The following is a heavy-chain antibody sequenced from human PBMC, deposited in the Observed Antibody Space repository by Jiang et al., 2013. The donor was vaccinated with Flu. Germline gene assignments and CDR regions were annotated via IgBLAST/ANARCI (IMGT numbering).Heavy chain of an antibody. V-gene: IGHV1-18*01. D-gene: IGHD1-1*01. Sequence: GQGLEWMGWISAYNGNTNYAQKLQGRVTMTTDTSTSTAYMELRSLRSDDTAVYYCAREVTTGTANWFDPWGQGTLVTVSS. J-gene: IGHJ5*02. CDR2: ISAYNGNT. CDR3: AREVTTGTANWFDP.